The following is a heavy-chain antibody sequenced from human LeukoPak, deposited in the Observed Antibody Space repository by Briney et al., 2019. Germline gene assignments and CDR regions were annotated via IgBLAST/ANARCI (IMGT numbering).Heavy chain of an antibody. D-gene: IGHD6-19*01. J-gene: IGHJ5*02. Sequence: TGGSLRLSCAASGLTFINYAMSWVRQAPGKGLEWVSGITGRGGGTKYADFVRGRFTISRDSAKKTVYLDINRLTVEDTAVYYCAKDVVSSGWFSHLLDLWGQGTLVTVSS. CDR3: AKDVVSSGWFSHLLDL. CDR2: ITGRGGGT. V-gene: IGHV3-23*01. CDR1: GLTFINYA.